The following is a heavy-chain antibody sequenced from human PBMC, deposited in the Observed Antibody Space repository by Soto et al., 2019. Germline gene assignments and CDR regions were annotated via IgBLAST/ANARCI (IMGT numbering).Heavy chain of an antibody. CDR3: ARARGIVVVNRELDI. D-gene: IGHD3-22*01. CDR1: GFTFSSYS. V-gene: IGHV3-21*01. Sequence: EVQLVESGGGLVKPGGSLRLSCAASGFTFSSYSMNWVRQAPGKGLEWVSSISSSSSYIYYADSVKGRFTISRDNAKNSLYLQMNSLRAEDTAVYYCARARGIVVVNRELDIWGQGAMVTVSS. CDR2: ISSSSSYI. J-gene: IGHJ3*02.